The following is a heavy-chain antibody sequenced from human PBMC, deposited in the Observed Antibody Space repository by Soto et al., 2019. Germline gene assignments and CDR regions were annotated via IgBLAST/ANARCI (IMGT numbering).Heavy chain of an antibody. CDR3: ARDPPLESTPLLTWFAP. J-gene: IGHJ5*02. Sequence: SVKVSCKASGGTFSSYAISWVRQAPGQGLEWMGGIIPIFGTANYAQKFQGRVTITADESTSTAYMELSSLRSEDTAVYYCARDPPLESTPLLTWFAPGGQEPLFTAPS. CDR2: IIPIFGTA. D-gene: IGHD2-2*01. V-gene: IGHV1-69*13. CDR1: GGTFSSYA.